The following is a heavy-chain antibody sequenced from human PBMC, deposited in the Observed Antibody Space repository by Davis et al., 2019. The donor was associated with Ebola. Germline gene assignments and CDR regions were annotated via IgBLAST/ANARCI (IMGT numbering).Heavy chain of an antibody. Sequence: MPSETLSLTCTVSGGSVSDAGYYWSWIRQSPGKGLEWIGYMYYSGSTSYNPSLKSRVTISIDTSKNQFSLRLRSETAADTAIYYCARLRDYYDGSGYAFDIWGQGTMVSVSS. CDR3: ARLRDYYDGSGYAFDI. V-gene: IGHV4-61*08. CDR2: MYYSGST. D-gene: IGHD3-22*01. J-gene: IGHJ3*02. CDR1: GGSVSDAGYY.